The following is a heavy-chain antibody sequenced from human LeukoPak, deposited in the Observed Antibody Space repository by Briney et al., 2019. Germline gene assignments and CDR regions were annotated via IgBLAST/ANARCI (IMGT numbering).Heavy chain of an antibody. CDR3: ARGSSMTTVTSIDY. Sequence: GGSLRLSCAASGFTVSSNYMSWVRQAPGKGLEWVSVIQSGGGTYYADSVKGRFTISRHDSKNTLYLQMNSLRVEDTAVYYCARGSSMTTVTSIDYWGQGTLVTVAS. CDR2: IQSGGGT. D-gene: IGHD4-17*01. J-gene: IGHJ4*02. CDR1: GFTVSSNY. V-gene: IGHV3-53*04.